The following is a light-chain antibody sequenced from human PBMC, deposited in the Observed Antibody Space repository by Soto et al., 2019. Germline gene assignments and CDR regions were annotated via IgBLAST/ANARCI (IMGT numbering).Light chain of an antibody. CDR3: SSYTSSSIVV. CDR1: SSDVGGYNY. Sequence: QSALTQPASVSGSPGQSITISCTRTSSDVGGYNYVSWYQQHPGKAPKLMIYEVSNRPSGVSNRFSGSKSGNTASLTISGLLAEDEADYYCSSYTSSSIVVFGGGTKLTVL. V-gene: IGLV2-14*01. J-gene: IGLJ2*01. CDR2: EVS.